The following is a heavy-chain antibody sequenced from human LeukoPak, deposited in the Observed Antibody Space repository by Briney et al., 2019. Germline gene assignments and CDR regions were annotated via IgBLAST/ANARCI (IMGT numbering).Heavy chain of an antibody. CDR2: IWYDGSNK. CDR3: ARDVGGNSGSAFDI. CDR1: GFTFSSYG. D-gene: IGHD4-23*01. V-gene: IGHV3-33*01. Sequence: GGSLRLSCAASGFTFSSYGMHWVRQAPGKGLEWVAVIWYDGSNKYYADSVKGRFTISRDNSKNTLYLQMNSLRAEDTAVYYCARDVGGNSGSAFDIWGQGTMVTFSS. J-gene: IGHJ3*02.